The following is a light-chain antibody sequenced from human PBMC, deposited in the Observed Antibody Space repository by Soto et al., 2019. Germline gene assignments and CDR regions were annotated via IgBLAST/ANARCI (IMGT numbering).Light chain of an antibody. CDR1: QSISDW. Sequence: DIQMTQSPSTLSASLGDRVTITCRASQSISDWLAWFQLKPGKAPKLLIYDASSLESGVPSRFSGSGSGTEFTLTISSLQPDDFATYYCQQYNSYSRTFGQGTKVDIK. CDR2: DAS. J-gene: IGKJ1*01. V-gene: IGKV1-5*01. CDR3: QQYNSYSRT.